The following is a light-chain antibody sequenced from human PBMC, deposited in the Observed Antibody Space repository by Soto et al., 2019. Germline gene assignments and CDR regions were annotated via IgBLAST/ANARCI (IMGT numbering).Light chain of an antibody. Sequence: EIVLTQSPGTLSLSPGERATLSCRASQSVSSSYLAWYQQKPGQAPRLLIYGASSRATGIPDRFSGSGSGTEFTRTISILEHEDFAVYYCQQYGSSLWTFCQGTKVESK. V-gene: IGKV3-20*01. CDR3: QQYGSSLWT. CDR2: GAS. CDR1: QSVSSSY. J-gene: IGKJ1*01.